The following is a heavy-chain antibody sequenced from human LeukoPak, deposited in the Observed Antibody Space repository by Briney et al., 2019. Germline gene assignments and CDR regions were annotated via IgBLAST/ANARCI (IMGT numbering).Heavy chain of an antibody. Sequence: GASVKVSCKVSGYTLTELSMHWVRQAPGEGLEWMGGFDPEDGETIYAQKFQGRVTMTEDTSTDTAYMELSSLRSEDTAVYYCATANDYVWGNYRPGAFDVWGQGTMVTVSS. D-gene: IGHD3-16*02. CDR1: GYTLTELS. V-gene: IGHV1-24*01. CDR2: FDPEDGET. CDR3: ATANDYVWGNYRPGAFDV. J-gene: IGHJ3*01.